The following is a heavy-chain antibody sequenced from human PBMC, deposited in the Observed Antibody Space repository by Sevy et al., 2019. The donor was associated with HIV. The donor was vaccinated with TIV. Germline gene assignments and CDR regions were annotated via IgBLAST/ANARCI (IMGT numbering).Heavy chain of an antibody. CDR1: GGTFSSYA. CDR3: ARKAGDTADT. J-gene: IGHJ5*02. Sequence: ASVKAYCKASGGTFSSYAISWVRQAPGQGLEWMGGIIPIFGTANYAQKFQGRVTITADESTSTAYMELSSLRSEDTAVYYCARKAGDTADTWGQGTLVTVSS. D-gene: IGHD5-18*01. CDR2: IIPIFGTA. V-gene: IGHV1-69*13.